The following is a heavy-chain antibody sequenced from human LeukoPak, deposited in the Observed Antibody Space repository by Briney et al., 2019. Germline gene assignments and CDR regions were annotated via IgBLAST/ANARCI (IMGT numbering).Heavy chain of an antibody. CDR1: GFRFCIYA. CDR2: FSGGASRT. CDR3: AKKRRPVAGTDLFDY. V-gene: IGHV3-23*01. Sequence: GGSLRLSCVPSGFRFCIYAMSCVRQSPGKGLEWVSAFSGGASRTYYADSVKGRSTISRDNSKNTLYLQMNSLRVEATAVYYCAKKRRPVAGTDLFDYWGQGTLVTVSS. D-gene: IGHD6-19*01. J-gene: IGHJ4*02.